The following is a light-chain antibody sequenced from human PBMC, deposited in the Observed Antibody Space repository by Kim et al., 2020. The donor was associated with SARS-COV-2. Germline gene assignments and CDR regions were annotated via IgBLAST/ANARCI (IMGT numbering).Light chain of an antibody. J-gene: IGKJ5*01. V-gene: IGKV3-11*01. CDR1: HGIGNS. CDR3: QQRSSWPPT. CDR2: DAS. Sequence: WPPGERATLSCRASHGIGNSLAWYQQKPGQAPRLLIHDASNGATDIPARFSGSGSGTDFTLTISSLEPEDFAVYFCQQRSSWPPTFGQGTRLEIK.